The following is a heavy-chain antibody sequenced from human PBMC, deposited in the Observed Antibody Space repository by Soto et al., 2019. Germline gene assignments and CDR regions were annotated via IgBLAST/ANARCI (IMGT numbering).Heavy chain of an antibody. Sequence: SETLSLTCAVYGGSFSGYYWSWIRQPPGKGLEWIGEINHSGSTNYNPSLKSRVTISVDTSKNQFSLKLRSVTAADTAVYFCARVVPAAVGVFGGRAPHFDSWGQGALVTVSS. D-gene: IGHD2-2*01. CDR2: INHSGST. J-gene: IGHJ4*02. V-gene: IGHV4-34*01. CDR1: GGSFSGYY. CDR3: ARVVPAAVGVFGGRAPHFDS.